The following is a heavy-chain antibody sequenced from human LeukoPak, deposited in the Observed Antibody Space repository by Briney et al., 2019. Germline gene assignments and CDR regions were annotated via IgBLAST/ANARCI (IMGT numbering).Heavy chain of an antibody. Sequence: GGSLRLSCAASGFTFSSYGMHWVRQAPGKGLEWVAVISYDGSNKYYADSVKGRFTISRDNSKNTLYLQMNSLRAEDTAVYYCARGRDGYKNAFDIWGQGTMVTVSS. CDR2: ISYDGSNK. CDR1: GFTFSSYG. CDR3: ARGRDGYKNAFDI. V-gene: IGHV3-30*19. D-gene: IGHD5-24*01. J-gene: IGHJ3*02.